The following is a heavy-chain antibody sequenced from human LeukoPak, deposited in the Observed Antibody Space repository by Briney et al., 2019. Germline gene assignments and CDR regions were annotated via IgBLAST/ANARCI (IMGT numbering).Heavy chain of an antibody. CDR3: ARQAYDILFGGGSGNYFDY. V-gene: IGHV3-7*03. D-gene: IGHD3-9*01. CDR1: GFTFSSYW. J-gene: IGHJ4*02. Sequence: GGSLRLSCAASGFTFSSYWMSWVRQAPGKGLEWVANIKQDGSEKYYVDSVKGRFTISRDNAKNSLYLQMNSLRAEDTAVYYCARQAYDILFGGGSGNYFDYWGQGTLVTVSS. CDR2: IKQDGSEK.